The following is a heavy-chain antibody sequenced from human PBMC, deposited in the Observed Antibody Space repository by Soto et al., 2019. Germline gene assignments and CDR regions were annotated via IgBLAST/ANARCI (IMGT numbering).Heavy chain of an antibody. D-gene: IGHD2-21*02. V-gene: IGHV1-46*01. J-gene: IGHJ4*02. CDR3: ASVTTIWSN. CDR1: GYSSSNYY. CDR2: VNPNGEST. Sequence: VKVSCKASGYSSSNYYTHWVRQAPGQGLEWMGIVNPNGESTNYAQRFQGRVALTRDTSTNTDYMELSRLTSDDTAIYFCASVTTIWSNWGQGTLVTVSS.